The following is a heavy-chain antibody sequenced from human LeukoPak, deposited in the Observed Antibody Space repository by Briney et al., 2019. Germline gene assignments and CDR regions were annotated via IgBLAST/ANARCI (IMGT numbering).Heavy chain of an antibody. CDR3: ARSRDYGGKFRGYYYYGMDV. V-gene: IGHV5-51*01. J-gene: IGHJ6*02. CDR1: GYSFTSYW. Sequence: GESLRISCKGSGYSFTSYWISWVRQMPGKGLEWMGIIYPGDSDTRYSPSFQGQVTISADKSISTAYLQWSSLKASDTAMYYCARSRDYGGKFRGYYYYGMDVWGQGTTVTVSS. D-gene: IGHD4-23*01. CDR2: IYPGDSDT.